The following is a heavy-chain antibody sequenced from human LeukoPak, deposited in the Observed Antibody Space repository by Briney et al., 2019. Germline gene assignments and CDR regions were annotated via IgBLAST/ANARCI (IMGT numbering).Heavy chain of an antibody. CDR3: ARPHYDFWSGPVAGGAFDI. CDR2: ISAYNGNT. Sequence: ASVKVSCKASGYTFTSYGISWVRQAPGQGLEWMGWISAYNGNTNYAQKLQGRVTMTTDTSTSTAYMELRSLRSDDTAVYYCARPHYDFWSGPVAGGAFDIWGPGTMVTVSS. J-gene: IGHJ3*02. CDR1: GYTFTSYG. D-gene: IGHD3-3*01. V-gene: IGHV1-18*01.